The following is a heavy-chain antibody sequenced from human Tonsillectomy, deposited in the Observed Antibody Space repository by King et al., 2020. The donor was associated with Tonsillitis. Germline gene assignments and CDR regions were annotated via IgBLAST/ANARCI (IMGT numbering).Heavy chain of an antibody. CDR3: ARSYYDSSGYLSY. CDR2: ISYDGSNK. D-gene: IGHD3-22*01. Sequence: VQLVESGGGVVQPGRSLRLSCAASGFTFRTYAMHWVRQAPGKGLEWVAVISYDGSNKFYADSVKERFIISRDNSKNTLYLQMNSLRAEDTAVYYCARSYYDSSGYLSYWGQGTLVTVSS. V-gene: IGHV3-30*04. J-gene: IGHJ4*02. CDR1: GFTFRTYA.